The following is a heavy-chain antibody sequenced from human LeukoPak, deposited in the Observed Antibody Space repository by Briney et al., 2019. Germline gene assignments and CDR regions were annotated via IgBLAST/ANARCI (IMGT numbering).Heavy chain of an antibody. V-gene: IGHV3-20*04. CDR3: ARVSGGDGYNYGYYYYYMDV. CDR2: INWNGGSR. D-gene: IGHD5-24*01. Sequence: GGSLRLSCAASGFSFDDYGMSWVRQASGKGLGWVSGINWNGGSRGYADSVKGRFTISRDNAKNSLYLQMNSLRAEDTALYYCARVSGGDGYNYGYYYYYMDVWGKGTTVTVSS. CDR1: GFSFDDYG. J-gene: IGHJ6*03.